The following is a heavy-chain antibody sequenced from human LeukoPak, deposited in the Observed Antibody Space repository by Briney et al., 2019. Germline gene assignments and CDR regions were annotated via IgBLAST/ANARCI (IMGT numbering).Heavy chain of an antibody. CDR2: INTNSGGT. D-gene: IGHD1-26*01. CDR3: ARNLVGPTDVDY. V-gene: IGHV1-2*02. J-gene: IGHJ4*02. CDR1: GYTFTDYY. Sequence: ASVKVSCKTSGYTFTDYYIHWVRQAPGQGLEWMGWINTNSGGTNYAQEFQGRVTMTRDTSISTAYMDLSSLTSDDTAVYYCARNLVGPTDVDYWGQGTPVTVSA.